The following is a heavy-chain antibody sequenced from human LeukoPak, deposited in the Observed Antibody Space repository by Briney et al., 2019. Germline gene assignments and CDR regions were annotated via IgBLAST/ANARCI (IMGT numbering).Heavy chain of an antibody. V-gene: IGHV3-66*03. CDR2: IYSDNT. D-gene: IGHD3-10*01. Sequence: GGSLRLSCTVSGFTVSSNSMSWVRQAPGKGLEWVSFIYSDNTHYSDSVKGRFTISRDNSKNTLDLQMNSLRTEDTAVYYCAKDEYNSGYDYWGQGTQVTVSS. CDR3: AKDEYNSGYDY. CDR1: GFTVSSNS. J-gene: IGHJ4*02.